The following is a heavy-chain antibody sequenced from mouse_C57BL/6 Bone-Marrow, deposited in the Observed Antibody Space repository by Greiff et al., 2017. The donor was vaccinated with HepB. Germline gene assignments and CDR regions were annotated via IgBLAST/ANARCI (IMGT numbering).Heavy chain of an antibody. V-gene: IGHV1-20*01. D-gene: IGHD1-1*01. CDR2: INPYNGDT. CDR3: ARRFYFYYSSNYAMDY. CDR1: GYSFTGYF. J-gene: IGHJ4*01. Sequence: EVQGVESGPELVKPGDSVKISCKASGYSFTGYFMNWVMQSHGKSLEWIGRINPYNGDTFYNQKFKGKATLTVDKSSSTAHMELRSLTSEDSAVYYCARRFYFYYSSNYAMDYWGQGTSVTVSS.